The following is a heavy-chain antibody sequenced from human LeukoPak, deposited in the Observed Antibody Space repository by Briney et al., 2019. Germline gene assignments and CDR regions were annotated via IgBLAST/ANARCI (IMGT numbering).Heavy chain of an antibody. D-gene: IGHD6-13*01. CDR1: GFTFSSYA. CDR3: AREGQPYNWFDP. Sequence: GRSLRLSCAASGFTFSSYAMHWVRQAPGKGLEWVAVISYDGSNKYYADSVKGRFTISRDDFKKTLCLQMNSLRAEDTAVYYCAREGQPYNWFDPWGQGTLVTVSS. V-gene: IGHV3-30*01. CDR2: ISYDGSNK. J-gene: IGHJ5*02.